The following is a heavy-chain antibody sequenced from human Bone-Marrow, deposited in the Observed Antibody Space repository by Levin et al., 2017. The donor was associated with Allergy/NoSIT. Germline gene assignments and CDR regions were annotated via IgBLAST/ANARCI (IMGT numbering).Heavy chain of an antibody. D-gene: IGHD6-6*01. CDR1: GFTFSSYA. Sequence: GESLKISCSASGFTFSSYAMHWVRQAPGKGLEYVSAISSNRGSTYYADSVKDRFTISRDNSKNTLYLQVSGLRTEDTAIYYCVKSRSSKPTKPDYWGQGTLVTVSS. CDR3: VKSRSSKPTKPDY. J-gene: IGHJ4*02. V-gene: IGHV3-64D*06. CDR2: ISSNRGST.